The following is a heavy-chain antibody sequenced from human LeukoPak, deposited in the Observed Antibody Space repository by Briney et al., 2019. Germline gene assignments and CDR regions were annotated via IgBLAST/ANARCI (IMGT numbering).Heavy chain of an antibody. D-gene: IGHD6-13*01. CDR1: GGSISSGDYY. Sequence: SETLSLXCTVSGGSISSGDYYWSWIRQPPGKGLEWIGYIYYSGSTYYNPSLKSRVTISVDTSKNQFSLKLSSVTAADTAVYYCARGPSSWYFDYWGQGTLVTVSS. CDR3: ARGPSSWYFDY. CDR2: IYYSGST. J-gene: IGHJ4*02. V-gene: IGHV4-30-4*08.